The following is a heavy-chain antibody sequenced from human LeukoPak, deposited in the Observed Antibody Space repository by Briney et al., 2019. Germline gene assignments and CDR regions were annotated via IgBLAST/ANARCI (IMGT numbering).Heavy chain of an antibody. CDR2: INPNSGGT. V-gene: IGHV1-2*02. J-gene: IGHJ4*02. CDR3: AREGAGRNDY. CDR1: GGTFSSYA. D-gene: IGHD1-1*01. Sequence: ASVKVSCKASGGTFSSYAISWVRQAPGQGLEWMGWINPNSGGTNYAQKFQGRVTMTRDTSINTAYMELSRLESDDSAVYYCAREGAGRNDYWGQGTLVTVSS.